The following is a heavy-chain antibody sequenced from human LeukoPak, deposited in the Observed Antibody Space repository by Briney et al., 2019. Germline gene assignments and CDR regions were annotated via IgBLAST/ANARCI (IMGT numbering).Heavy chain of an antibody. J-gene: IGHJ3*02. V-gene: IGHV1-2*02. CDR1: GYTFTGYY. Sequence: ASVKVSCKASGYTFTGYYMHWVRQAPGQGLEWMGWINPNSGGTNYAQKFQGRVTMTRDTSISTAYMGLSRLRSDDTAVYYCARPGPVTGYNRNYVEAFDIWGQGTMVTVSS. CDR3: ARPGPVTGYNRNYVEAFDI. D-gene: IGHD1-7*01. CDR2: INPNSGGT.